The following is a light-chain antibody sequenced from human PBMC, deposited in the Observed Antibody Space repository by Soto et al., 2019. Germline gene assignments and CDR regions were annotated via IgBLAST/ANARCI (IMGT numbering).Light chain of an antibody. V-gene: IGKV1-5*01. J-gene: IGKJ2*01. CDR1: QSISSW. CDR3: QQYNSYPSYT. Sequence: DIQMTQSPSTLSASVGDRVTITCRASQSISSWLAWYQQKPGKAPKLLTYDASSLESGVPSRFSGSGSGTEFTLTISSLQPDDFATYYCQQYNSYPSYTFGQGTKVDIK. CDR2: DAS.